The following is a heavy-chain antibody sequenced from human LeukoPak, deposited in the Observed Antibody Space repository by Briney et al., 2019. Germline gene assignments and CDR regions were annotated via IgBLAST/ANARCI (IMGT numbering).Heavy chain of an antibody. CDR1: GGSISSYY. J-gene: IGHJ4*02. CDR2: IYYSGST. D-gene: IGHD3-22*01. CDR3: ARPYYDSSGYAYYFDY. V-gene: IGHV4-59*12. Sequence: SETLSLTCTVSGGSISSYYWSWIRQPPGKGLEWIGYIYYSGSTNYNPSLKSRVTISVDTSKNQFSLKLSSVTAADTAVYYCARPYYDSSGYAYYFDYWGQGTLVTVSS.